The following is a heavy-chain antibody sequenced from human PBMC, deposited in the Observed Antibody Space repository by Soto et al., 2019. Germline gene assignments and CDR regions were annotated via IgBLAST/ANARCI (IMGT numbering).Heavy chain of an antibody. V-gene: IGHV2-26*01. CDR1: GLSITDSEMG. CDR2: IDSSGEK. CDR3: ARRHLAVAASPWFDP. D-gene: IGHD6-13*01. Sequence: QVTLKESGPVLVKPTETLTLRCTVSGLSITDSEMGVSWIRQPPGQPLEWLAHIDSSGEKSYRTFLKSILAISKDTSKSQIVLTMTNMDPADTATYSCARRHLAVAASPWFDPWGQGIPVTFSS. J-gene: IGHJ5*02.